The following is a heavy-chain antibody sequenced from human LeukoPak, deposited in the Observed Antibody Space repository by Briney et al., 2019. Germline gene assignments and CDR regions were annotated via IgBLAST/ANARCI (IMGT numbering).Heavy chain of an antibody. CDR1: GFTFSSYA. Sequence: GGSLRLSCAASGFTFSSYAMSWVRQAPGKGLEWVSAINSGGSTYYADSVKGRFTNSRDNSKNTLYLQMNSLRAEDTAVYYCARGFTMIVVVNDFGMDVWGQGTTVTVSS. J-gene: IGHJ6*02. V-gene: IGHV3-23*01. CDR3: ARGFTMIVVVNDFGMDV. CDR2: INSGGST. D-gene: IGHD3-22*01.